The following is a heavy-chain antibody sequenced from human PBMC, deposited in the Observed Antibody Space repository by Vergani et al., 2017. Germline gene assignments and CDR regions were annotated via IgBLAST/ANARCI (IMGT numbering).Heavy chain of an antibody. CDR2: ISSSSSYI. V-gene: IGHV3-21*01. Sequence: EVQLVESGGVVVQPGGSLRLTCAASGFPFDDYTMHWVRPAPGKGLEWVSSISSSSSYIYYADSVKGRFTISRDNAKNSLYLQMNSLRAEDTAVYYCARVAPTHIVVRRDFDYWGQGTLVTVSS. J-gene: IGHJ4*02. CDR1: GFPFDDYT. D-gene: IGHD2-21*01. CDR3: ARVAPTHIVVRRDFDY.